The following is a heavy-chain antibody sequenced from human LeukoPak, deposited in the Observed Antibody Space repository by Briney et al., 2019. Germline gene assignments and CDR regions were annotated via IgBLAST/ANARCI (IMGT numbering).Heavy chain of an antibody. CDR3: VRSRRTNTGDPDWGQY. CDR2: IDPNDSDT. J-gene: IGHJ1*01. V-gene: IGHV5-51*01. Sequence: GESLKISCKGSGYSFTSYWIGWVRQMPGKGLEWMGMIDPNDSDTRYSPSSEGHVTFSADKSTSAVFTQWSSLEASDTAMYYCVRSRRTNTGDPDWGQYWGQGTLVTVSS. CDR1: GYSFTSYW. D-gene: IGHD2-21*02.